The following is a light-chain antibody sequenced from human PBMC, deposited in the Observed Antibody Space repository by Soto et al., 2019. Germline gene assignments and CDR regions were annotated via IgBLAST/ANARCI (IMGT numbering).Light chain of an antibody. CDR3: CSFAGSFYV. CDR2: DVT. V-gene: IGLV2-11*01. Sequence: QSVLTQPRSVSGSPGQSVTISCTGTSSDVGNYNFVPWFQQHPGKAPKLMIYDVTQRPSGVPDRFSGSKSGNTASLTISGLQAEDEADYYCCSFAGSFYVFGTGTKVTVL. J-gene: IGLJ1*01. CDR1: SSDVGNYNF.